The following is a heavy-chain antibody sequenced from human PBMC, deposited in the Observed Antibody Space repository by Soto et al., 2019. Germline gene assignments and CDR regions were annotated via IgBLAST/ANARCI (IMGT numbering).Heavy chain of an antibody. CDR2: IYYSENT. D-gene: IGHD3-22*01. Sequence: SETLSLTCTVSGGSISSSSNHWGWLRQPPGKGLEWIGNIYYSENTNYNPSQKNQVTISVDTSKNPFPLKLSSVPAADTPVYYCARDLPYYYDSSGYHKIKTHNAFDIWGQGTMVTVSS. CDR3: ARDLPYYYDSSGYHKIKTHNAFDI. CDR1: GGSISSSSNH. V-gene: IGHV4-39*06. J-gene: IGHJ3*02.